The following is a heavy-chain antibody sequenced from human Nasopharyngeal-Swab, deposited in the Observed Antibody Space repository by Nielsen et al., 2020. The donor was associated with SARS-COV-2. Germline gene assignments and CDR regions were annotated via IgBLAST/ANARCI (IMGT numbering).Heavy chain of an antibody. CDR3: ARARPGLWEPAPYGMDV. Sequence: RQAPGRGLERVGSIYYSGSTYYNPTLKSRVTISVDTSKNQFSLKLSSVTAADTAVYYCARARPGLWEPAPYGMDVWGQGTTVTVSS. J-gene: IGHJ6*02. D-gene: IGHD4/OR15-4a*01. CDR2: IYYSGST. V-gene: IGHV4-39*07.